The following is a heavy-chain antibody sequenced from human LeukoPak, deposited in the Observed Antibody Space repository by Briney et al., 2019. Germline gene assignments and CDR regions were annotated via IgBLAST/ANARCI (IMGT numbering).Heavy chain of an antibody. CDR2: IKQGGSEK. CDR1: GFTFSSYW. J-gene: IGHJ4*02. Sequence: QAGGSLRLSCAASGFTFSSYWMSWIRQAPGKGLEWLANIKQGGSEKYYVDSVKGRFTISRDNAKNSLYLQMNRLRAEDTAVYYCASFHYDFWSAARNPDYWGQGTLVTVSS. D-gene: IGHD3-3*01. CDR3: ASFHYDFWSAARNPDY. V-gene: IGHV3-7*01.